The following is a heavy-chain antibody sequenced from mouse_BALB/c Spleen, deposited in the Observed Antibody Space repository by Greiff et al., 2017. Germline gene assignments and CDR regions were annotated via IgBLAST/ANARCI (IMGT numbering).Heavy chain of an antibody. CDR3: DRLTARATGAMDY. CDR1: GDSITSGY. J-gene: IGHJ4*01. Sequence: EVQLVESGPSLVKPSQTLSLTCSATGDSITSGYWNWIRKFPGNKLEYMGYISSSGSTYYNPSLKSRISITRDTSKNQYYLQLNSVTTEDTATDFCDRLTARATGAMDYWGQGTSVTVSS. V-gene: IGHV3-8*02. D-gene: IGHD3-2*01. CDR2: ISSSGST.